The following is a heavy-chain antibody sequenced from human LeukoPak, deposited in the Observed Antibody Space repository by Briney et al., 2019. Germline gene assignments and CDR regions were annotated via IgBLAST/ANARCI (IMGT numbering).Heavy chain of an antibody. CDR2: ICWDDDK. V-gene: IGHV2-5*02. Sequence: VSGPTLVNLTQTLTLTCTFSGFSLRASGVGVGWIRQPPGKALQWLPLICWDDDKRYSPSLKSRLTITKDTSKNQVVLTMTNMDPVDTATHYCAHAYNTVRIGPPFDYWGQGTLVTVSS. CDR1: GFSLRASGVG. J-gene: IGHJ4*02. CDR3: AHAYNTVRIGPPFDY. D-gene: IGHD4-17*01.